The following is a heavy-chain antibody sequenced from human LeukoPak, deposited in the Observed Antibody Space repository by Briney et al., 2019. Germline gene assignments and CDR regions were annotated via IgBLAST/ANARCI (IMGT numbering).Heavy chain of an antibody. Sequence: GGSLRLSCAASGFTFSSYAMHWVRQAPGKGLEWVAVISYDGSNKYYADSVKGRFTISRDNAKNSLYLQMNSLRAEDTAVYYCARDYSHYYYYYMDVWGKGTTVTVSS. D-gene: IGHD4-11*01. CDR2: ISYDGSNK. CDR1: GFTFSSYA. V-gene: IGHV3-30-3*01. CDR3: ARDYSHYYYYYMDV. J-gene: IGHJ6*03.